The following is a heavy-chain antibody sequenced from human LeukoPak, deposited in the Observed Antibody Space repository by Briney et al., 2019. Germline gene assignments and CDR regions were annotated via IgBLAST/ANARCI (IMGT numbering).Heavy chain of an antibody. D-gene: IGHD2-2*01. CDR3: ARSASCSSTSCNDY. Sequence: ASVKVSCKASGYTFTGYYMHWVRQAPGQGLEWMGWTNPNSGGTNYAQKFQGRVTMTRDTSISTAYMELSRLRSDDTAVYYCARSASCSSTSCNDYWGQGTLVTVSS. J-gene: IGHJ4*02. CDR2: TNPNSGGT. V-gene: IGHV1-2*02. CDR1: GYTFTGYY.